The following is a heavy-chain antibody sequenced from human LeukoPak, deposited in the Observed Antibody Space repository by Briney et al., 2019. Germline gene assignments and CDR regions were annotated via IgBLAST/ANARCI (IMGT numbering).Heavy chain of an antibody. CDR1: GFIFSSYD. CDR2: ISSRSRTI. CDR3: VRGTRAFDV. Sequence: GGSLRLSCAASGFIFSSYDFNWVRQAPGKGLEWVSYISSRSRTIYYADSVKGRFTIPRDNAQKSLYLQINSLRGDDTALYYCVRGTRAFDVWGQGTMVTVSS. V-gene: IGHV3-48*04. J-gene: IGHJ3*01.